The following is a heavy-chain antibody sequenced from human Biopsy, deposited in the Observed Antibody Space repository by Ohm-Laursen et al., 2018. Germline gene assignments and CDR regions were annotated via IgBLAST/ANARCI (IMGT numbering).Heavy chain of an antibody. V-gene: IGHV1-8*01. CDR3: ARGRNPVWFGEDLDY. D-gene: IGHD3-10*01. CDR2: MNPNSGNT. Sequence: GASVKVSCKASGYTFTSYEINWVRQATGQGLEWMGWMNPNSGNTGYAQKFQGRVTMTRNTSIGTAYTELSSLRSEDTAVYYCARGRNPVWFGEDLDYWGQGTLVTVSS. J-gene: IGHJ4*02. CDR1: GYTFTSYE.